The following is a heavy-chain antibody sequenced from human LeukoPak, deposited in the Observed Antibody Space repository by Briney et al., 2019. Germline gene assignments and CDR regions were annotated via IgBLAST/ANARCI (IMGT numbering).Heavy chain of an antibody. Sequence: GGSLSLSCAASGFTFSSYSMNWVRQAPGKGLEWVSSISSSSSYIYYADSVKGRFTISRDNAKNSLYLQMNSLRAEDTAVYYCARDNIAAAGTWGQGTLVTVSS. J-gene: IGHJ4*02. CDR1: GFTFSSYS. V-gene: IGHV3-21*01. CDR2: ISSSSSYI. CDR3: ARDNIAAAGT. D-gene: IGHD6-13*01.